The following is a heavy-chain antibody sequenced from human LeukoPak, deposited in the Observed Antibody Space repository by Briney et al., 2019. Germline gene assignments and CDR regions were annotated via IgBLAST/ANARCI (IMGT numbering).Heavy chain of an antibody. D-gene: IGHD3-16*01. Sequence: SETLSLTCTVSGGSISSYYWSWIRQPPGKGLEWIGYIYYSGSTNYNPSLKSRVTISVDTSKNQFSLKLSSVTAADTAVYYCARQGYLGYMDVWGKGTTVTVSS. J-gene: IGHJ6*03. CDR2: IYYSGST. CDR1: GGSISSYY. V-gene: IGHV4-59*01. CDR3: ARQGYLGYMDV.